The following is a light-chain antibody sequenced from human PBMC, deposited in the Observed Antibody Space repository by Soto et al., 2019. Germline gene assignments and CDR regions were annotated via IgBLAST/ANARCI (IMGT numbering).Light chain of an antibody. Sequence: EVVLTQSPDTLSLSPGERATLSCRASQSISSDYLVWYQQKPGQAPRLLIYGASSRATGIPDRFSGSGSGTDFTLTINRLEPGDFAVYYCQHYGNSPPSVTVGPGTKVDIK. CDR1: QSISSDY. CDR2: GAS. V-gene: IGKV3-20*01. J-gene: IGKJ3*01. CDR3: QHYGNSPPSVT.